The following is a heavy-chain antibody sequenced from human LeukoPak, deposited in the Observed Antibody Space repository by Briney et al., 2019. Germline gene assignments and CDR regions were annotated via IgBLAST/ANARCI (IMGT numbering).Heavy chain of an antibody. V-gene: IGHV3-21*01. CDR1: GFTFSSYS. J-gene: IGHJ6*02. D-gene: IGHD2-21*02. CDR2: IRSSSSYI. CDR3: ARDVAVTTGDYYYGMDV. Sequence: KPRGSLRLSCAASGFTFSSYSMNWVRQAPGKGLEWVSSIRSSSSYIYYADSVKGRFTISRDNAKNSLYLQMNSLRAEDTAVYYCARDVAVTTGDYYYGMDVWGQGTTVTVSS.